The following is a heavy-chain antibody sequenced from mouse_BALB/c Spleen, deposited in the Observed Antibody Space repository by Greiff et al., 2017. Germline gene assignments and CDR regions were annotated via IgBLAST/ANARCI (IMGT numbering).Heavy chain of an antibody. CDR3: ARDGGAMDY. CDR1: GFTFSDYY. J-gene: IGHJ4*01. Sequence: DVMLVESGGGLVKPGGSLKLSCAASGFTFSDYYMYWVRQTPEKRLEWVATISDGGSYTYYPDSVKGRFTISRDNAKNNLYLQMSRLKSEDTAMYYCARDGGAMDYWGQGTSVTVSA. V-gene: IGHV5-4*02. CDR2: ISDGGSYT.